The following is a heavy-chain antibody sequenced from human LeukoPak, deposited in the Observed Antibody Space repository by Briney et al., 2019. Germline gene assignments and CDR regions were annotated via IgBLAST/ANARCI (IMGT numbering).Heavy chain of an antibody. V-gene: IGHV4-30-2*01. CDR2: IYHSGST. D-gene: IGHD6-6*01. J-gene: IGHJ4*02. CDR3: ARRTSSSGAFDY. CDR1: GGSISSDGYY. Sequence: PSETLSLTCTVSGGSISSDGYYWSWIRQPPGKGLEWIGYIYHSGSTYYNPSLKSRVTISVDRSKNQFSLKLSSVTAADTAVYYCARRTSSSGAFDYWGQGTLVTVSS.